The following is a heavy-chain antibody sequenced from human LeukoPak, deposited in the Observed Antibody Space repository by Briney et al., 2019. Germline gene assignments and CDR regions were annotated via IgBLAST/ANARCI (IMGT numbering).Heavy chain of an antibody. CDR1: SDSISNSAYH. V-gene: IGHV4-61*08. D-gene: IGHD3-22*01. J-gene: IGHJ4*02. CDR2: ISDSGST. CDR3: ARGYDSSAYYPFNY. Sequence: PSETLSLTCTVSSDSISNSAYHWSWIRQSPGRGLEWIGYISDSGSTNYNPSLKSRVTISVDTSKNQFSLMLSSVTAADTAVYYCARGYDSSAYYPFNYWGQGTLVTVSS.